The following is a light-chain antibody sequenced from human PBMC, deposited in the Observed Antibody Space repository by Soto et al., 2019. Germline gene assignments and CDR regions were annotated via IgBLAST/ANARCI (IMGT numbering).Light chain of an antibody. J-gene: IGLJ2*01. CDR3: SSYTSSSTVV. CDR1: SSNVGGYNY. Sequence: QSALTQPAPVSGSPGQSITISCTGTSSNVGGYNYVSWYQNHPGKAPKLMIYEVSNRPSGVSNRFSGSKSGNTASLTISGLQAEDEADYYCSSYTSSSTVVFGGGTKVTVL. CDR2: EVS. V-gene: IGLV2-14*01.